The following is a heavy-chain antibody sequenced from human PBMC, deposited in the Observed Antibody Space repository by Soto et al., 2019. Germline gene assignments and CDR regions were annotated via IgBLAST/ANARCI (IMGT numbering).Heavy chain of an antibody. CDR1: GYTFTTFW. CDR3: ARLYCTTSTCDSWFDP. J-gene: IGHJ5*02. Sequence: GESLKISCTGFGYTFTTFWISWVRQMPGKGLEWMGRIDPRDSYVNYSPSFQGHVTISVDKSISTAYLQWGSLKASDTAMYYCARLYCTTSTCDSWFDPWGQGTLVTVSS. V-gene: IGHV5-10-1*01. CDR2: IDPRDSYV. D-gene: IGHD2-2*01.